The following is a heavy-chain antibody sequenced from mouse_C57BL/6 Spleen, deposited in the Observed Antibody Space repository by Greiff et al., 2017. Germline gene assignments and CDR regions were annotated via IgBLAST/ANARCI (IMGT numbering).Heavy chain of an antibody. Sequence: VQLQQPGAELVKPGASVKLSCKASGYTFTSYWMQWVKQRPGQGLEWIGEIDPSDSYTNYNQKFKGKATLTVDTSSSTAYMQLSSLTSEDSAVYYCASDYYGSSYVGIDYWGQGTTLTVSS. J-gene: IGHJ2*01. D-gene: IGHD1-1*01. CDR2: IDPSDSYT. CDR3: ASDYYGSSYVGIDY. CDR1: GYTFTSYW. V-gene: IGHV1-50*01.